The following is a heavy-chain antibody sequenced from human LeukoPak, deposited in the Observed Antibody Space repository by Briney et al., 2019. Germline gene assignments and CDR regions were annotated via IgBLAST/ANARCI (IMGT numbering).Heavy chain of an antibody. D-gene: IGHD2-2*01. CDR3: ARDGLRYCSSTSCSKLNWFDP. CDR1: GYTFTGYY. J-gene: IGHJ5*02. CDR2: VNPNSGGT. Sequence: GASVKVSCKASGYTFTGYYMHWVRQAPGQGLEWMGWVNPNSGGTNYAQKFQDRVTMTRDTSISTAYMELSRLRSDDTAVYYCARDGLRYCSSTSCSKLNWFDPWGQGTLVTVSS. V-gene: IGHV1-2*02.